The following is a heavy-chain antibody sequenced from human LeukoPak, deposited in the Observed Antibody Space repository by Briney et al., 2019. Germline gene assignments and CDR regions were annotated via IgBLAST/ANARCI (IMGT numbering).Heavy chain of an antibody. Sequence: PGGSLRLSCAASGFTFSDAWMSWVRQAPGKGLEWVVRIKSKNDGGTTEYAAPVRGRFTISRDDSENTLSLQMNSLKIEDTAVYYCTKVIRGYSGSIDYWGQGTLVSVSS. CDR3: TKVIRGYSGSIDY. D-gene: IGHD5-12*01. CDR2: IKSKNDGGTT. CDR1: GFTFSDAW. J-gene: IGHJ4*02. V-gene: IGHV3-15*01.